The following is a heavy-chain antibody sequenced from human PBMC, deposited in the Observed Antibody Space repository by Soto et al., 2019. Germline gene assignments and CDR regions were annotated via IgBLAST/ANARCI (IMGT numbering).Heavy chain of an antibody. CDR2: INAGNDDK. Sequence: QVQLLQSGAEVKKPGASVKISCKTSGYTFTNYAVHWVRQAPGQSLEWMGWINAGNDDKRYSQTFQDRITITRDASXTTAYMELSLLYGDTDIYYCARGRWERSGWYYLDYWGQGTLVTVSS. J-gene: IGHJ4*02. D-gene: IGHD6-19*01. CDR3: ARGRWERSGWYYLDY. V-gene: IGHV1-3*01. CDR1: GYTFTNYA.